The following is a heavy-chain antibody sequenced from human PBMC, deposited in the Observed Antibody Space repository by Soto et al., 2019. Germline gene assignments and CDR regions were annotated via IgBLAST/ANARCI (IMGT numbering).Heavy chain of an antibody. V-gene: IGHV1-8*01. Sequence: QVQLVQSGAEVKKPGASVRVSCQGSGYVFTRYDVHWVRQATGQGLEWMGWMNPDRDKRGYAQKFQGRITMSVDTSTRTVYMELSSLGSEDTAIYYCVRGANFDQWGQVTLVTVSS. CDR2: MNPDRDKR. J-gene: IGHJ4*02. CDR3: VRGANFDQ. CDR1: GYVFTRYD.